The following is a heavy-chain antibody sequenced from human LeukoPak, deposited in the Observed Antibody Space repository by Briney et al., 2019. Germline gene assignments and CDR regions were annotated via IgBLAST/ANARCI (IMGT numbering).Heavy chain of an antibody. V-gene: IGHV3-23*01. CDR1: GFTFSSYV. CDR2: ISGSGGST. CDR3: AKGGLVHRFDP. Sequence: GGSLRLSCAASGFTFSSYVMSWVRQAPGKGLEWVSAISGSGGSTYYADSVKGRFTISRDNSKNTLYLQMNSLRADDTAVYYCAKGGLVHRFDPWGQGTLVTVSS. J-gene: IGHJ5*02.